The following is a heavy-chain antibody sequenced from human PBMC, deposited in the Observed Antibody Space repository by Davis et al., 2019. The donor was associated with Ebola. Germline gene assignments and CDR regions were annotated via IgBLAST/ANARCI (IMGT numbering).Heavy chain of an antibody. D-gene: IGHD3-22*01. CDR2: IWYDGSNK. J-gene: IGHJ6*04. CDR3: AREKVVNDYYGMDV. Sequence: GESLKISCAASGFTFSSYVMHWVRQAPGKGLEWVAVIWYDGSNKYYADSVKGRFTISRDNSKNTLYLQMNSLRAEDTAVYYCAREKVVNDYYGMDVWGKGTTVTVSS. V-gene: IGHV3-33*01. CDR1: GFTFSSYV.